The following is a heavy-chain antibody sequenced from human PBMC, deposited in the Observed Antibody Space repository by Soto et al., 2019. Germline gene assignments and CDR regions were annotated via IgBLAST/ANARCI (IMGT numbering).Heavy chain of an antibody. CDR1: GGSISSGGYS. Sequence: QLQLQESGSGLVKPSQTLSLTCAVSGGSISSGGYSWSWIRQPPGKVLEWIGYIYHSGSTYYNPSLKSRVTISVDRSKNQFALKLSSVTAADTAVYYCASEGIAARQTAFDIWGQGTMVTVSS. V-gene: IGHV4-30-2*01. J-gene: IGHJ3*02. CDR2: IYHSGST. CDR3: ASEGIAARQTAFDI. D-gene: IGHD6-6*01.